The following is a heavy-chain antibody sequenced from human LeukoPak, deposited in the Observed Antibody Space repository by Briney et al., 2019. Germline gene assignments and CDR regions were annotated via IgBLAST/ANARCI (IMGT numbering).Heavy chain of an antibody. D-gene: IGHD4-17*01. Sequence: GGSLRLSCAASGFTFSNAWMSWVRQAPGKGLEWVGRIKSKTDGGTTDYAAPVKGRFTISRDDSKNTLYLQMKSLKTEDTAVYYCTTDVSGDYVYLDYWGQGTLVTVSS. CDR1: GFTFSNAW. V-gene: IGHV3-15*01. CDR3: TTDVSGDYVYLDY. J-gene: IGHJ4*02. CDR2: IKSKTDGGTT.